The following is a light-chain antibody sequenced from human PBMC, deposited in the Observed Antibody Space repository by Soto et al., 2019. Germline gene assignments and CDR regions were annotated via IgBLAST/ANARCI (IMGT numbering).Light chain of an antibody. V-gene: IGKV1-9*01. CDR2: AAS. J-gene: IGKJ1*01. Sequence: IQLTQSPSSLSASVGDRVTITCRASQDIGIYLAWYQQKPGKAPNLLIYAASSLQRGVPSRFSGSGSRTDFTITIRSLQPEEFATYHCQQLSSYPVTFGQGTKVDIK. CDR1: QDIGIY. CDR3: QQLSSYPVT.